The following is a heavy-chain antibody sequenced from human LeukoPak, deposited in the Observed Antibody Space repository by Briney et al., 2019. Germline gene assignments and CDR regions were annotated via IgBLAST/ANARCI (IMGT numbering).Heavy chain of an antibody. V-gene: IGHV4-34*01. J-gene: IGHJ4*02. CDR2: INHSGST. D-gene: IGHD6-19*01. Sequence: SETRSLTCAVYGGSFSGYYWSWIRQPPGKGLEWIGEINHSGSTNYNPSLKSRVTISVDTSKNQFSLKLSSVTAADTAVYYCARGIAVAFDHWGQGTLVTVSS. CDR3: ARGIAVAFDH. CDR1: GGSFSGYY.